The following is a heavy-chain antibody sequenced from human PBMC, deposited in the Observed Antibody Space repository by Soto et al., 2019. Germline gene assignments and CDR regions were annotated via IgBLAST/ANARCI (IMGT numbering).Heavy chain of an antibody. Sequence: SETLSLTCAVYGGSFSGYYWSWIRQPPGKGLEWIGEINHSGSTNYNPSLKSRVTISVDTSKNQFSLKLSSVTAADTAVYYCARLPGGPIGDVWGQGTTVTVSS. CDR2: INHSGST. J-gene: IGHJ6*02. V-gene: IGHV4-34*01. CDR1: GGSFSGYY. CDR3: ARLPGGPIGDV. D-gene: IGHD2-15*01.